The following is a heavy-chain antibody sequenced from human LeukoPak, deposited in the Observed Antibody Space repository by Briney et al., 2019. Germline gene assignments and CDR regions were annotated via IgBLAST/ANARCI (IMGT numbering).Heavy chain of an antibody. D-gene: IGHD6-19*01. Sequence: SETLSLTCAVYGGSFSGYYWSWIRQPPGKGLEWIGYIYYSGSTNYNPSLKSRVTISVDTSKNQFSLKLSSVTAADTAVYYCARSHRYSSGPGTGWFDPWGQGTLVTVSS. J-gene: IGHJ5*02. CDR2: IYYSGST. CDR1: GGSFSGYY. CDR3: ARSHRYSSGPGTGWFDP. V-gene: IGHV4-59*01.